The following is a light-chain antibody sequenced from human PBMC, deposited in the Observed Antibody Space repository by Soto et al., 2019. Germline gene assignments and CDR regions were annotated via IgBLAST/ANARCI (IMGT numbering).Light chain of an antibody. J-gene: IGLJ3*02. CDR1: SSDVGSYNL. CDR3: CSFARGTTLV. Sequence: QSALTQPASVSGSPGQSITISCTGSSSDVGSYNLVSWYQQHPGKAPKLMIYESGKRPSGVSDRFFGSKSRNTASLTISGLQTEDEADYYCCSFARGTTLVFGGGTKLTVL. CDR2: ESG. V-gene: IGLV2-23*01.